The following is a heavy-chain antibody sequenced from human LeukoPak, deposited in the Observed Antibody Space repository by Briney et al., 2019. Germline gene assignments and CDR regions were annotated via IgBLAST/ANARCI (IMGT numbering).Heavy chain of an antibody. CDR1: GFTVSTSY. Sequence: GGSLRLSCAASGFTVSTSYMSWVRQAPGKGLEWVSVIYSGGSTYSADSVKGRFTISRDNSKNTLYLQMNSLRAEDTAVYYCAKAASPLRYFDWLSLDVWGQGTTVTVSS. D-gene: IGHD3-9*01. J-gene: IGHJ6*02. CDR2: IYSGGST. V-gene: IGHV3-66*01. CDR3: AKAASPLRYFDWLSLDV.